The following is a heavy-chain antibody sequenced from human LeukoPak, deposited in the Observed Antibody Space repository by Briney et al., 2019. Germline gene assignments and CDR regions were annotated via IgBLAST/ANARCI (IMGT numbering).Heavy chain of an antibody. Sequence: SETLSLTCTVSGGSIDSDYWSWIRQPPGKGLEWIGEMYNSGYPNYGPSFKSRVTISVDTSKNQFSLKLSSVTAADTAVYYCARRSPLYDGTTYFDYWGQGTLVTVSS. D-gene: IGHD5/OR15-5a*01. CDR2: MYNSGYP. J-gene: IGHJ4*02. V-gene: IGHV4-59*08. CDR1: GGSIDSDY. CDR3: ARRSPLYDGTTYFDY.